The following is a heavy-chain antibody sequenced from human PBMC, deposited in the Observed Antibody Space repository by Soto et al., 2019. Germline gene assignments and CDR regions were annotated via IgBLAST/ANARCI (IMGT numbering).Heavy chain of an antibody. J-gene: IGHJ4*02. CDR3: ARAVAVAADFDY. CDR2: INAGNVNT. D-gene: IGHD6-19*01. V-gene: IGHV1-3*05. Sequence: QVQRVQSGAEEKKPGSSVKVSCKASGYAFTGYAMHCVRQAPGQRLEWMGWINAGNVNTKYSQKFQGRVTITRDTSASTAYIELSSLRSEDTAVYYCARAVAVAADFDYWGQRTLVTVSS. CDR1: GYAFTGYA.